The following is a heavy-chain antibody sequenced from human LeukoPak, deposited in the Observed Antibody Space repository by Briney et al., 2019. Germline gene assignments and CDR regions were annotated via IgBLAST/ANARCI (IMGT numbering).Heavy chain of an antibody. CDR1: GYTFTSYD. J-gene: IGHJ4*02. CDR3: ARGYSIRWVHPYY. CDR2: MNPNSGNT. Sequence: ASVKVSCKASGYTFTSYDINWVRQATGQGLEWMGWMNPNSGNTGYAQKFQGRVTMTRNTSISTVYMELSSLRSEDTAVYYCARGYSIRWVHPYYWGQGTLVTVSS. V-gene: IGHV1-8*01. D-gene: IGHD4-11*01.